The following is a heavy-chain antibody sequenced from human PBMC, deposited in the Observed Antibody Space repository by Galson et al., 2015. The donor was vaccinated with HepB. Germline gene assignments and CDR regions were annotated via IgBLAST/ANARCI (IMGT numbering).Heavy chain of an antibody. J-gene: IGHJ3*02. CDR1: GYTFTSYY. CDR2: INTSGGST. CDR3: ARDKQGSGWSRGAFDI. D-gene: IGHD6-19*01. Sequence: SVKVSCKASGYTFTSYYMHWVRQAPGQGLEWMGIINTSGGSTSYAQKFQGRVTMTRDTATSTVYMELSSLRSEDTAVYYCARDKQGSGWSRGAFDIWGQGTMVTVSS. V-gene: IGHV1-46*03.